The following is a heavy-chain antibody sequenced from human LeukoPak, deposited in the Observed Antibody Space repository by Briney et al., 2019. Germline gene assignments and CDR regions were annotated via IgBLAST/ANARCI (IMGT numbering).Heavy chain of an antibody. V-gene: IGHV3-9*01. D-gene: IGHD5-18*01. CDR2: ISWNSGSI. CDR1: GFTFDDYA. Sequence: GGSLRLSCAASGFTFDDYAMHWVRQAPGKGLEWVSGISWNSGSIGYADSVKGRFTISRDNAKNSLYLQMYSLRAEDTAVYYCAKGGYSYGLGHFDYWGQGTLVTVSS. CDR3: AKGGYSYGLGHFDY. J-gene: IGHJ4*02.